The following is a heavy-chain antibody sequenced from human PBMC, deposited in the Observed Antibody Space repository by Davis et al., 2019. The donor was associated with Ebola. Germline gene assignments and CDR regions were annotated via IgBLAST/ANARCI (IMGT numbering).Heavy chain of an antibody. V-gene: IGHV3-53*01. CDR3: AKSGLSFGVVKYHYGMDV. D-gene: IGHD3-3*01. CDR2: IYSGGST. J-gene: IGHJ6*04. CDR1: GFTFSNGW. Sequence: GGSLRLSCAVSGFTFSNGWMSWVRQAPGKGLEWVSVIYSGGSTYYADSVKGRFTISRDNSKNTLYLQMNSLRAEDTAVYYCAKSGLSFGVVKYHYGMDVWGKGTTVTVSS.